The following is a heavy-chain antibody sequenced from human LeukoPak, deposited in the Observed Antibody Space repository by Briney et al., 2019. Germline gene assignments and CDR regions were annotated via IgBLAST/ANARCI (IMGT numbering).Heavy chain of an antibody. J-gene: IGHJ4*02. CDR3: ANAAGAGSYYNPIDY. CDR1: GFTFKNYA. Sequence: PGRSLRLSCAASGFTFKNYAIHWVRQGPGKGLEWVSGISWNSDTIGYADSVKGRFTISRDNAKNSVSLQMDSLRAEDTALYFCANAAGAGSYYNPIDYWGQGTLVTVSS. D-gene: IGHD3-10*01. CDR2: ISWNSDTI. V-gene: IGHV3-9*01.